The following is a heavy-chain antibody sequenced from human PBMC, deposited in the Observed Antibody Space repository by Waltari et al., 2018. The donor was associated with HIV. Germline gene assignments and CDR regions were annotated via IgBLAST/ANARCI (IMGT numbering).Heavy chain of an antibody. CDR3: FLRSGEQQPYYGMDV. D-gene: IGHD6-13*01. V-gene: IGHV3-49*04. CDR1: GFTFGDYA. J-gene: IGHJ6*02. CDR2: IRSKAYGGTT. Sequence: EVQLVESGGGLVQPGRSLRLSCTASGFTFGDYAMSWVRQAPGKGLEWVGFIRSKAYGGTTEYAASVKGRFTISRDDSKSIAYLQMNSLKTEDTAVYYCFLRSGEQQPYYGMDVWGQGTTVTVSS.